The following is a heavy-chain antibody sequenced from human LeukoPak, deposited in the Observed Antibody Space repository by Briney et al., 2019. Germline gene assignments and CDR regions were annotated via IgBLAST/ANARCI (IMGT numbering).Heavy chain of an antibody. J-gene: IGHJ5*02. V-gene: IGHV4-34*01. CDR1: GGSFSGYY. Sequence: SETLSLTCAVYGGSFSGYYWSWIRQPPGKGLKWIGEINHSGSTNCNPSLKSRVTISVDTSKNQFSLKLSSVPAADTAVYYCARRSIVVVPAASGWFDPWGQGTLVTGSS. CDR3: ARRSIVVVPAASGWFDP. CDR2: INHSGST. D-gene: IGHD2-2*01.